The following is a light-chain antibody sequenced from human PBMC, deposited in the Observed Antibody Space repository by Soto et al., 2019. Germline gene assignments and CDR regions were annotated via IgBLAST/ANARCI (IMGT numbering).Light chain of an antibody. CDR1: QSVTSNH. CDR3: QQYCRPPIS. Sequence: EIVLTQSPGTLSLSPGERATLSCRASQSVTSNHLAWYQQKPGQAPSPLICGASIRATGIPDRFSGSSSGTGFTLTINTLEPEDVAEYYGQQYCRPPISFGQGTRLEIK. V-gene: IGKV3-20*01. CDR2: GAS. J-gene: IGKJ5*01.